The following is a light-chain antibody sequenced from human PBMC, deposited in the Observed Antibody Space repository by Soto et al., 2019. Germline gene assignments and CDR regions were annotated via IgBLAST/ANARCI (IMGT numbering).Light chain of an antibody. CDR3: GTWDTSLTTVV. Sequence: QSVLTQPPSVSAASGQKVTISGSGSSSNIGKNYVSWYQQIPGTAPKLLIYESNKRPSGIPDRFSGSKSGTSATLGITGLQTGDEADYYCGTWDTSLTTVVFGGGTKLTVL. CDR1: SSNIGKNY. J-gene: IGLJ2*01. CDR2: ESN. V-gene: IGLV1-51*02.